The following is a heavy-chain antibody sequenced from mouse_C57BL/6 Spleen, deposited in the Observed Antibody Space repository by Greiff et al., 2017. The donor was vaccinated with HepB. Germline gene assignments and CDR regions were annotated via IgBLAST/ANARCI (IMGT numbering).Heavy chain of an antibody. J-gene: IGHJ2*01. CDR1: GYTFTDYY. CDR3: ARDYEEVNY. V-gene: IGHV1-26*01. Sequence: EVQLQQSGPELVKPGASVKISCKASGYTFTDYYMNWVKQSHGKSLEWIGDINPNNGGTSYNQKFKGKATLTVDKSSSTAYMELRSLTSEDSAVYYCARDYEEVNYWGQGTTLTVSS. CDR2: INPNNGGT. D-gene: IGHD2-4*01.